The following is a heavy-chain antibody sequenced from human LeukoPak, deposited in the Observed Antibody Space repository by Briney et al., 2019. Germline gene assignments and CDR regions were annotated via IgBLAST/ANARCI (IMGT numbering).Heavy chain of an antibody. J-gene: IGHJ4*02. D-gene: IGHD6-13*01. CDR1: GGTFSSYA. Sequence: SVTVSCKASGGTFSSYAISWVRHAPGQGLEWMGGIIPIFGTANYAQKFQGRVTITADKSTSTAYMELSSLRSEDTAVYYCARAEAAAHNLIFDYWGQGTLVTVSS. CDR3: ARAEAAAHNLIFDY. V-gene: IGHV1-69*06. CDR2: IIPIFGTA.